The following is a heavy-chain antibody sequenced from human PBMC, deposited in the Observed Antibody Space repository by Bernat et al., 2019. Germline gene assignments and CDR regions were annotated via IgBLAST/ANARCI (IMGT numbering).Heavy chain of an antibody. D-gene: IGHD6-19*01. V-gene: IGHV3-7*04. CDR3: AREGRYSSGDY. CDR2: IKQDGSEN. CDR1: GFTFSNYW. Sequence: EVQLVESGGGLVQPGGSLRLSCAASGFTFSNYWMSWVRQAPGKGLEWVANIKQDGSENYYVDSVKGRFTISRDNAKNSLYLQMDSLRAEDTAVYYCAREGRYSSGDYWGQGTLVTVSS. J-gene: IGHJ4*02.